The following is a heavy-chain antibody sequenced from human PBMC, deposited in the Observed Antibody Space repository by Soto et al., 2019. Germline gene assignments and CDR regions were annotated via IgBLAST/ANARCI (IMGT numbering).Heavy chain of an antibody. D-gene: IGHD3-16*02. Sequence: PGGSLRLSCAASGFTFSSYAMSWVRQAPGKGLEWVSAISGSGGSTYYADSVKGRFTISRDNSKNTLYLQMNSLRAEDTAVYYCAKTGGTYAFGGVIGYFDYWGQGTLVTVSS. CDR2: ISGSGGST. J-gene: IGHJ4*02. CDR1: GFTFSSYA. CDR3: AKTGGTYAFGGVIGYFDY. V-gene: IGHV3-23*01.